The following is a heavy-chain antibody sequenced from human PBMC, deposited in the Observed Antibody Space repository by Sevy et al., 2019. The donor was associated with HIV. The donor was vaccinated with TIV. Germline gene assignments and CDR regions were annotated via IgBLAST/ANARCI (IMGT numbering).Heavy chain of an antibody. CDR1: EFTFSAYW. CDR2: IKQDGSEN. J-gene: IGHJ4*02. V-gene: IGHV3-7*01. Sequence: GGSLRLSCAASEFTFSAYWMTWIRQAPGKGLEWVANIKQDGSENYYGDSVKGRFTISRDNAKNSLYLQMNSLRVEDTAVYYCADGGALDYWGQGTLVTVSS. D-gene: IGHD4-17*01. CDR3: ADGGALDY.